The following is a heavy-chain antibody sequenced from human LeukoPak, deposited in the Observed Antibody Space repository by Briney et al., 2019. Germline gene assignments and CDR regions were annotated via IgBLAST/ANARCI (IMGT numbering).Heavy chain of an antibody. Sequence: GGSLRLSCAASGFTFSSYSMNWVRQAPGKGLEWVSSISSSSSYIYYADSVKGRFTISGDNAKNSLYLQMNSLRAEDTAVYYCAREATYDAFDIWGQGTMVTVSS. CDR2: ISSSSSYI. CDR3: AREATYDAFDI. CDR1: GFTFSSYS. J-gene: IGHJ3*02. V-gene: IGHV3-21*01.